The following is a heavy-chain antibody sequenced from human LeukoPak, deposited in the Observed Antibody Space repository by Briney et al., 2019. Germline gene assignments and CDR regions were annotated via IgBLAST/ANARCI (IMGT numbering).Heavy chain of an antibody. CDR3: AVLGY. D-gene: IGHD3-3*02. CDR2: ISYDGSNK. J-gene: IGHJ4*02. V-gene: IGHV3-30-3*01. CDR1: GFTFSSYA. Sequence: GGSLRLSCAASGFTFSSYAMHWVRQAPGKGLEWVAVISYDGSNKYYADSVKGRFTISRDNYKNTLYLQMNSLRAEDTAVYYCAVLGYWGQGTLVTVSS.